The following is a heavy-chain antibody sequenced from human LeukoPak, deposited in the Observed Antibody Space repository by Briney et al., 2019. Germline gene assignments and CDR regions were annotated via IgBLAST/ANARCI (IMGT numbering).Heavy chain of an antibody. V-gene: IGHV1-2*02. D-gene: IGHD3-3*01. CDR3: ARADYDFWSGYWPVD. CDR2: INPNSGGT. Sequence: ASVKVSCKASGYTFTGYYMHWVRQAPGQGLEWMGWINPNSGGTNYAQKFQGRVAMTRDTSISTAYMELSRLRSDDTAVYYCARADYDFWSGYWPVDWGQGTLVTVSS. CDR1: GYTFTGYY. J-gene: IGHJ4*02.